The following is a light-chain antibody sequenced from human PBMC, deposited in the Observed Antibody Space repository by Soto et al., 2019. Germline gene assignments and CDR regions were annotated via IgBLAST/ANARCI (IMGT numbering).Light chain of an antibody. J-gene: IGLJ2*01. CDR3: AAWNDSLNGLV. V-gene: IGLV1-36*01. CDR1: SSNIGNNA. CDR2: YDD. Sequence: QSVLTQPPSVSEAPRQRVTISCSGSSSNIGNNAVNWYQQLPGKAPKLLIYYDDLLPSGVSDRFSGSKSGTSASLAISGLQSEDGADYYCAAWNDSLNGLVFGGGTK.